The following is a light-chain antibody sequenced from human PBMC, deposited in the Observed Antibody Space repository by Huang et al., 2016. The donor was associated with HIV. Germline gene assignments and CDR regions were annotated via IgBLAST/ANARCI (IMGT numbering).Light chain of an antibody. CDR3: QQYYNWPRT. CDR1: QSVSSS. V-gene: IGKV3D-15*01. Sequence: EIVMTQSPATLSVSPGERATLSCRASQSVSSSLVWFQQKRGQAPRILIYGASIRANGFPARFSGSVSGTEFTLTITSLQSEDFAVDYCQQYYNWPRTFGQGTKLEIK. J-gene: IGKJ2*01. CDR2: GAS.